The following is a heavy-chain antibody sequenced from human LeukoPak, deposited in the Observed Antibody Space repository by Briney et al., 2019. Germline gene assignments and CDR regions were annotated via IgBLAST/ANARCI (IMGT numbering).Heavy chain of an antibody. J-gene: IGHJ3*02. CDR2: ISSSSSYI. Sequence: GGSLRLSCAASGFTFSSYSMNWVRQAPGKGLEWVSSISSSSSYIYYADSVKGRFTISRDNAKNSLYLQMNSLRAEDTAVYYCARDGDSYCSGGSCYSIDAFDIWGQGTMVTVSS. CDR3: ARDGDSYCSGGSCYSIDAFDI. CDR1: GFTFSSYS. D-gene: IGHD2-15*01. V-gene: IGHV3-21*01.